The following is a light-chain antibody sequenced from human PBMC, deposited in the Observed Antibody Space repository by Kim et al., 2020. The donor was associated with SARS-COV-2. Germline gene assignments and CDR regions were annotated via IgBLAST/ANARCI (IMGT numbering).Light chain of an antibody. J-gene: IGKJ1*01. V-gene: IGKV3-20*01. Sequence: PGERATLSCRASQSVSSSYLAWYQQKPGRAPRLIIFGSSSRATGIPDRFSGSGSGTDFTLTIGRLEPEDFAVYYCQHYGNSPTFGQGTKVEI. CDR3: QHYGNSPT. CDR2: GSS. CDR1: QSVSSSY.